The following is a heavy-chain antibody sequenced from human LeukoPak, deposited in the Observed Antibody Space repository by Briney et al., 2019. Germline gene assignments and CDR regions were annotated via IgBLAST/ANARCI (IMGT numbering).Heavy chain of an antibody. CDR1: GGSISSGGYS. CDR2: IYHSGST. J-gene: IGHJ5*02. Sequence: SQTLSLTCAVSGGSISSGGYSWSWIRQPPGKGLEWIGYIYHSGSTYYNPSLKGRVTISVDRSKNQFSLKLSSVTAADTAVYYCARRIVVKNWFDPWGQGTLVTVSS. D-gene: IGHD2-21*01. V-gene: IGHV4-30-2*01. CDR3: ARRIVVKNWFDP.